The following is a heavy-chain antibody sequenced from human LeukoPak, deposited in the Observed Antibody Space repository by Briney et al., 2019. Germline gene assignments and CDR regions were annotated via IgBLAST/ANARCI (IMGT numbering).Heavy chain of an antibody. CDR1: GFTFSSYA. J-gene: IGHJ4*02. Sequence: GSLRLSCAASGFTFSSYAMSWVRQAPGKGLEWVSAISGSGGSTYYADSVKGRFTISRDNSKNTLYLQMNSLRAEDTAVYYCAKDLTYDFWSGHYFDYWGQGTLVTVSS. CDR2: ISGSGGST. D-gene: IGHD3-3*01. V-gene: IGHV3-23*01. CDR3: AKDLTYDFWSGHYFDY.